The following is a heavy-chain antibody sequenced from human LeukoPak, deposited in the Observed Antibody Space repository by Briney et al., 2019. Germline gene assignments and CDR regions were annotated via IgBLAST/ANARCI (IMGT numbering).Heavy chain of an antibody. CDR1: GFTFISYA. J-gene: IGHJ4*02. V-gene: IGHV3-30*04. CDR3: ARDCSSTSCYRAGY. D-gene: IGHD2-2*01. CDR2: ISFHGTDS. Sequence: GGSLRLSCAASGFTFISYAIHWVRQAPGKGLEWVAVISFHGTDSFYADSVKGRFTISRDNAKNSLYLQMNSLRAEDTAVYYCARDCSSTSCYRAGYWGQGTLVTVSS.